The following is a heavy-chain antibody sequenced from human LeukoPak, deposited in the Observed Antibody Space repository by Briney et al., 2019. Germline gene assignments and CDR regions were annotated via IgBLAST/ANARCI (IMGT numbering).Heavy chain of an antibody. CDR3: ARDNGVVPAAIGYYYYYMDV. CDR1: GFTFSTYC. CDR2: INLDGSNK. D-gene: IGHD2-2*01. J-gene: IGHJ6*03. Sequence: GVPLRLSCRASGFTFSTYCMHWVRQAPGKGVVWVSRINLDGSNKSYADSVKGRFTISRDNSKNTLYLQMNSLRAEDTAVYYCARDNGVVPAAIGYYYYYMDVWGKGTTVTVSS. V-gene: IGHV3-74*01.